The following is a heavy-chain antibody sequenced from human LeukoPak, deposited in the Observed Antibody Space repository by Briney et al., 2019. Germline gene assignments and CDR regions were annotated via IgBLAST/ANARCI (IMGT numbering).Heavy chain of an antibody. CDR2: IYYSGST. CDR3: ARDGVYCSSTSCSHY. V-gene: IGHV4-34*01. Sequence: SETLSLTCAVYGGSFSGYYWGWIRQPPGKGLEWIGSIYYSGSTYYNPSLKSRVTISVDTSKNQFSLKLTSVTAADTAVYYCARDGVYCSSTSCSHYWGQGTLVTVSS. CDR1: GGSFSGYY. D-gene: IGHD2-2*01. J-gene: IGHJ4*02.